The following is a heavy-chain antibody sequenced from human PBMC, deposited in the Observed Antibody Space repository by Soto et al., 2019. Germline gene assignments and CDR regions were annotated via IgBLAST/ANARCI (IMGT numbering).Heavy chain of an antibody. J-gene: IGHJ4*02. CDR2: ISGSGRST. CDR1: GFTFSSFA. D-gene: IGHD5-18*01. V-gene: IGHV3-23*01. CDR3: ARMETSMVPDDY. Sequence: PGGSLRLSCAASGFTFSSFAMSWVRQAPGKGLEWVSAISGSGRSTYYADSVKGRFTISRDNSKNTLYLQMNSLGAEDTALYYSARMETSMVPDDYWGQGTLVPVSS.